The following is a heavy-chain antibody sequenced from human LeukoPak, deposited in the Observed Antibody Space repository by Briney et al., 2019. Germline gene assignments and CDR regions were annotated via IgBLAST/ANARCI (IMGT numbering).Heavy chain of an antibody. J-gene: IGHJ3*02. CDR3: ARDDSRLNDAFDI. V-gene: IGHV1-2*02. CDR1: GYTFPNYG. D-gene: IGHD3-22*01. Sequence: ASVKVSCKASGYTFPNYGVTWVRQAPGQGLEWMGWINPNSGGTNYAQKFQGRVTMTRDTSISTAYMELSRLRSDDTAVYYCARDDSRLNDAFDIWGQGTMVTVSS. CDR2: INPNSGGT.